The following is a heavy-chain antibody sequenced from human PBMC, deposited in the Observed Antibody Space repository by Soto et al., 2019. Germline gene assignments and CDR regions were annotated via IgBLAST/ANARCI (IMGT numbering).Heavy chain of an antibody. CDR2: FNPIFGST. Sequence: ASVKVSCKTSGGTLSNSSMNWVRQAPGQGLEWMGSFNPIFGSTFYAQNFQDRVTVSADKSTGTAYIELSRLRSGDTAMYFWARGRVRGGKGGRHFDSWGHGTLVTVSS. D-gene: IGHD3-10*02. CDR3: ARGRVRGGKGGRHFDS. J-gene: IGHJ4*01. CDR1: GGTLSNSS. V-gene: IGHV1-69*06.